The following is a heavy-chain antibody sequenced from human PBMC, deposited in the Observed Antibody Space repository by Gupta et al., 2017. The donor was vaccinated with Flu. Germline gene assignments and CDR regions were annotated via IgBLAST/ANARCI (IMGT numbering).Heavy chain of an antibody. J-gene: IGHJ3*02. CDR3: VTGDCSGGGSCHAFDI. V-gene: IGHV3-15*01. Sequence: QLVESGGVLVTPGGSLRLSCAASGFTFSAVWMTWVRPAPGKGLEWVGRIKKTVDGGITDYAAPVKGRFTISRDDSKNTLFLQMNSLKTEDTAVYYCVTGDCSGGGSCHAFDIWGQGTMVSVSS. D-gene: IGHD2-15*01. CDR1: GFTFSAVW. CDR2: IKKTVDGGIT.